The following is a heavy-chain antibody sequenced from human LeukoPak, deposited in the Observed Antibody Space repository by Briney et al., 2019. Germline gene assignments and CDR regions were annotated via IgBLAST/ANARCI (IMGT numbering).Heavy chain of an antibody. CDR1: GFTFSSYA. CDR3: ATMTTVTTHY. J-gene: IGHJ4*02. D-gene: IGHD4-11*01. Sequence: GGSLRLSCAASGFTFSSYAMSWVRQAPGKGLEWVSAISGSGGSTYYADSVKGRFTISRDNAKNSLYLQMNGLRAEDTAVYYCATMTTVTTHYWGQGTLVTVSS. CDR2: ISGSGGST. V-gene: IGHV3-23*01.